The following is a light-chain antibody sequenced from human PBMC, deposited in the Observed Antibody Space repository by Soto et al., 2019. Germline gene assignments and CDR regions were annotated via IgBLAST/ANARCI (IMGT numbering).Light chain of an antibody. V-gene: IGLV2-11*01. Sequence: QSALTQPASVSGSPGQSITISCTGTSSDVGAYNYVSWYQQLPGKAPKLMIYDVTKRPSGVPDRFSASKSGSTASLTISGLQAEDEADYYCCSYAGTYIFLFGGGTKLTVL. J-gene: IGLJ2*01. CDR3: CSYAGTYIFL. CDR1: SSDVGAYNY. CDR2: DVT.